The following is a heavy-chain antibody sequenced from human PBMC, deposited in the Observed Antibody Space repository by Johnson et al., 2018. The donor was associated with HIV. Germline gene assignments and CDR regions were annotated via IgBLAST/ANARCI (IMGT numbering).Heavy chain of an antibody. CDR2: IGTAGDT. V-gene: IGHV3-13*01. D-gene: IGHD5-24*01. Sequence: VQLVESGGGLVQPGGSLRLSCAASGFTFSSYDMHWVRQATGKGLEWVSAIGTAGDTYYPGSVKGRFTISRENAKNSLYLQMNSLRAGDTAVYYCARGVEMATIRDVGDAFDIWGQGTMVTVSS. J-gene: IGHJ3*02. CDR3: ARGVEMATIRDVGDAFDI. CDR1: GFTFSSYD.